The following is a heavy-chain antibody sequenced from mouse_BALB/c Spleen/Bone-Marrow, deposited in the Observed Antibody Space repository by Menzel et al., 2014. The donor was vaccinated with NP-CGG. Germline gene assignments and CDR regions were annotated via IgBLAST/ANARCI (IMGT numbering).Heavy chain of an antibody. D-gene: IGHD2-1*01. CDR1: GYTFSSYW. J-gene: IGHJ3*01. V-gene: IGHV1-9*01. CDR2: ILPGSGST. Sequence: VQLQQSGAELMKPGASVKISCKATGYTFSSYWKEWVKQRPGHGLEWIGEILPGSGSTNYNEKFKGKATFTADTSSNTAYMQLSSLTSEDSAVYYCAREDGNHVGFAYWGQGTLVTVSA. CDR3: AREDGNHVGFAY.